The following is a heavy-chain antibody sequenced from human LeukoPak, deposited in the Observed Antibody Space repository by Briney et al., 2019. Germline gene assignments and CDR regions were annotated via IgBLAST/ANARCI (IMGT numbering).Heavy chain of an antibody. CDR3: ASKWYCGGDCYYQIDF. D-gene: IGHD2-21*02. V-gene: IGHV1-69*13. CDR1: GGTFSSYA. Sequence: SVKVSCKASGGTFSSYAINWVRQAPGQGLEWMGGIIPIFGTANYAQKFQGRVTISADESTSTAYMELNSLRAEDTALYYCASKWYCGGDCYYQIDFWGQGTLVTVSS. CDR2: IIPIFGTA. J-gene: IGHJ4*02.